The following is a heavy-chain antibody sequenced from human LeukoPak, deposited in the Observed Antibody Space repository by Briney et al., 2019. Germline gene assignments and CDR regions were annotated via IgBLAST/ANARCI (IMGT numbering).Heavy chain of an antibody. V-gene: IGHV3-23*01. J-gene: IGHJ4*02. CDR3: AKDLDCSSTSCDRDY. D-gene: IGHD2-2*02. Sequence: GGSLRLSCAASGFTFSSYAMSWVRQAPGKGLEWVLAISGSGGSTYYADSVKGRFTISRDNSKNTLYLQMNSLRAEDTAVYYCAKDLDCSSTSCDRDYWGQGTLVTVSS. CDR1: GFTFSSYA. CDR2: ISGSGGST.